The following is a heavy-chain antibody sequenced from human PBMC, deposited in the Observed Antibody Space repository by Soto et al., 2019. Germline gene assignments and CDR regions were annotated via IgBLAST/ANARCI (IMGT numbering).Heavy chain of an antibody. CDR1: GGSISSSSYY. CDR3: ATHLYDFWSGYPGPFDY. Sequence: SETLSLTCTVSGGSISSSSYYWGWIRQPPGKGLEWIGSIYYSGSTYYNPSLKGRVTISVDTSKNQFSLKLSSVTAADTAVYYCATHLYDFWSGYPGPFDYWGQGTLVTVSS. D-gene: IGHD3-3*01. CDR2: IYYSGST. V-gene: IGHV4-39*01. J-gene: IGHJ4*02.